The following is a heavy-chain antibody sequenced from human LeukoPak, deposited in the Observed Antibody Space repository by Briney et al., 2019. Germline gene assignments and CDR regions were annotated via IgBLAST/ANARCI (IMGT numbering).Heavy chain of an antibody. CDR3: ARHFRGGRLDFASNMTVLLD. D-gene: IGHD2-8*02. J-gene: IGHJ4*02. CDR2: ISFDGSTK. Sequence: QPGRSLGLSCAASGFTFSTFALHWVRQAPGKGLEWVAVISFDGSTKYYADSVKGRFTISRDNSQNTLYLQMNSLRAEDTAVYYCARHFRGGRLDFASNMTVLLDGGQGTLVTVSS. V-gene: IGHV3-30-3*01. CDR1: GFTFSTFA.